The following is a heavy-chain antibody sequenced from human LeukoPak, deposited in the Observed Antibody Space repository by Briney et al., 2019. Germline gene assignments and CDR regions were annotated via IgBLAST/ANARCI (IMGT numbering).Heavy chain of an antibody. J-gene: IGHJ5*02. CDR3: ARLGRYSGYDLHWFDL. V-gene: IGHV4-59*01. CDR2: FYFSGST. Sequence: GTLCLTCTVSGGAISSYYWSWIRQPPGKGLEWIGYFYFSGSTNYTPSLTSRVTISVDTSKHQFPLKLSSVTAADTAVYYCARLGRYSGYDLHWFDLWARGPRVTVS. CDR1: GGAISSYY. D-gene: IGHD5-12*01.